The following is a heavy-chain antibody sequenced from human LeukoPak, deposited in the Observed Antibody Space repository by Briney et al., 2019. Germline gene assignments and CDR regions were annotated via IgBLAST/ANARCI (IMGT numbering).Heavy chain of an antibody. V-gene: IGHV3-23*01. CDR2: ISVSGSST. CDR3: ARGGVDYYGSGTYYLMYYFDY. D-gene: IGHD3-10*01. CDR1: GFTLNTYA. Sequence: PGGSLRLSCAASGFTLNTYAMNWVRQAPGKGLEWVSVISVSGSSTYYADSVKGRFTISRDDPHNTLYLQMNSLRAEDTAVYFCARGGVDYYGSGTYYLMYYFDYWGQGALVTVSS. J-gene: IGHJ4*02.